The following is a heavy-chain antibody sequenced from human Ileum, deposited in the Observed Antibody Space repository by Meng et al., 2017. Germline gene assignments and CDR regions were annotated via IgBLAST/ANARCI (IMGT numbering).Heavy chain of an antibody. CDR2: IKQDRSAK. V-gene: IGHV3-7*01. CDR1: GFTFSSYW. D-gene: IGHD4-17*01. CDR3: AKAVGDSDGGY. J-gene: IGHJ4*02. Sequence: GESLKISCAGSGFTFSSYWMSWVRQAPGKGLEWLSNIKQDRSAKNYVDSVKGRFTISRDNAQNSLYLQMNSLRAEDTALYYCAKAVGDSDGGYWGQGTLVTVSS.